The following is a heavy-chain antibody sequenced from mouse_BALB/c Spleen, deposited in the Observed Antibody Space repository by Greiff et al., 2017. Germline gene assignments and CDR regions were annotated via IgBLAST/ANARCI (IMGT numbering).Heavy chain of an antibody. CDR2: IYPGNGDT. J-gene: IGHJ2*01. V-gene: IGHV1-12*01. CDR3: AREAYYRFDY. D-gene: IGHD2-14*01. Sequence: QVQLQQSGAELVKPGASVKMSCKASGYTFTSYNMHWVKQTPGQGLEWIGAIYPGNGDTSYNQKFKGKATLTADKSSSTAYMQLSSLTSEDSAVYYCAREAYYRFDYWGQGTTLTVSS. CDR1: GYTFTSYN.